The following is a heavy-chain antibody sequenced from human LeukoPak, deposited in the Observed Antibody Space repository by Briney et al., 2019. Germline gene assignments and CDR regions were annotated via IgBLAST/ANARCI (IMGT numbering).Heavy chain of an antibody. D-gene: IGHD2/OR15-2a*01. CDR2: INHSGST. CDR3: ATTRGFRYYYYYYMDV. V-gene: IGHV4-34*01. J-gene: IGHJ6*03. Sequence: SETLSLTCAVYGGSFSGYHWSWIRQPPGKGLEWIGEINHSGSTNYNPSLKSRVTISVDTSKNQFSLKLSSVTAADTAVYYCATTRGFRYYYYYYMDVWGKGTTVTISS. CDR1: GGSFSGYH.